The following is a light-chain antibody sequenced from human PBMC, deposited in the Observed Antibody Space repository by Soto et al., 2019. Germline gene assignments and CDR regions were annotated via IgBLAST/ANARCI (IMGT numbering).Light chain of an antibody. CDR1: QSVTSSY. J-gene: IGKJ1*01. Sequence: EIVLTQSPGTLSLSPGERATLSCRASQSVTSSYLAWYNQKPGQAPRLLIYGASSRATGIPDRFSGSGSGTDFTLTISSLEPDDFAVYYCQQYGNSPWTFGQGTKVEIK. CDR2: GAS. CDR3: QQYGNSPWT. V-gene: IGKV3-20*01.